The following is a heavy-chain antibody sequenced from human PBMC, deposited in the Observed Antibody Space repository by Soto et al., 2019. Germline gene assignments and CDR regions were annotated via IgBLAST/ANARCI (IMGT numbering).Heavy chain of an antibody. J-gene: IGHJ4*02. D-gene: IGHD2-2*03. Sequence: PGGSLRLSCAASGFTFSSYWMSWVRQAPGKGLEWVANIKQDGSEKYYVDSVKGRFTISRDNAKNSLYLQMNSLRAEDTAVYYCARDLTLDIVVVPAANGLDYWGQGTLVTVSS. CDR1: GFTFSSYW. CDR2: IKQDGSEK. CDR3: ARDLTLDIVVVPAANGLDY. V-gene: IGHV3-7*01.